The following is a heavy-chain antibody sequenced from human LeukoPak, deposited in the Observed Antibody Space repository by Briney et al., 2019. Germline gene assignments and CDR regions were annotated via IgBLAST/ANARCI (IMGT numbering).Heavy chain of an antibody. V-gene: IGHV4-39*01. CDR1: GGSISSSSYY. CDR2: IYYSGST. D-gene: IGHD1-26*01. Sequence: SETLSLTCTVSGGSISSSSYYWGWIRQPPGKGLEWIGSIYYSGSTYYNPSLKSRVTISVDTSKNQFSLKLSSVTAADTAVYYCASTSGSYLYYFDYWGRGTLVTVSS. CDR3: ASTSGSYLYYFDY. J-gene: IGHJ4*02.